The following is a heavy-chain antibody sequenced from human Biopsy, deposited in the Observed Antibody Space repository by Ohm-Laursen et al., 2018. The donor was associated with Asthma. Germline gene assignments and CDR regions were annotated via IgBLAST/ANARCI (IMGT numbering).Heavy chain of an antibody. CDR3: VRGSSSWHHGPFHYYYGLDV. CDR2: IYYSGTT. CDR1: SGSGGYMRSGNYY. J-gene: IGHJ6*02. Sequence: SDTLSLTCSLSSGSGGYMRSGNYYWGWIRQPPGKGLEWIGSIYYSGTTYYNPSLGSRVTLSAATSKNHFSLKLTSATAADTAVYYCVRGSSSWHHGPFHYYYGLDVWGQGTTATVSS. V-gene: IGHV4-39*01. D-gene: IGHD6-13*01.